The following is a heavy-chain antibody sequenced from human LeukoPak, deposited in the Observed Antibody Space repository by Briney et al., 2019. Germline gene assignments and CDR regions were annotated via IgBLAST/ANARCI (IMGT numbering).Heavy chain of an antibody. CDR1: GFTFRSYG. D-gene: IGHD5-12*01. V-gene: IGHV3-30*03. Sequence: PGRSLRLSCAASGFTFRSYGMHWVRQVPGKGLEWVAIISYDGSVKYYADSVKGRFTISRDNAKNSLYLQMNSLRAEDTAVYYCARADSGYDSGYWGQGTLVTVSS. J-gene: IGHJ4*02. CDR2: ISYDGSVK. CDR3: ARADSGYDSGY.